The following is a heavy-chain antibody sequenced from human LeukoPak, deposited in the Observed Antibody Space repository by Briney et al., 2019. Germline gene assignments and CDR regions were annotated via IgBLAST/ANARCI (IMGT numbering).Heavy chain of an antibody. CDR1: GFTFSDYY. D-gene: IGHD6-6*01. Sequence: ASVKVSCKASGFTFSDYYIHWVRQAPGQGLEWIGWINPKSGGTKYAQNYQGRVSMTRDTSITTAYMELRRLKYDDTAMYYCARGLAAIYSSSSPSPYWGQGTLVTVSS. J-gene: IGHJ4*02. CDR3: ARGLAAIYSSSSPSPY. V-gene: IGHV1-2*02. CDR2: INPKSGGT.